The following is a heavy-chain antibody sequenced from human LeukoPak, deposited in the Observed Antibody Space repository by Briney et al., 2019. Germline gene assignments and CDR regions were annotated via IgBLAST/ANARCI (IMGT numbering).Heavy chain of an antibody. D-gene: IGHD4-17*01. V-gene: IGHV4-31*03. Sequence: SETLSLTCTVSGGSFTSGGYYWSWIRQPPGKGLEWMGYIYYTGSTHYNPSLKSRISMSVDTSKRQFSLNLMSVTGADTATYYCARDKVTVTGNWFDSWGQGTLVAVSS. CDR1: GGSFTSGGYY. CDR2: IYYTGST. CDR3: ARDKVTVTGNWFDS. J-gene: IGHJ5*01.